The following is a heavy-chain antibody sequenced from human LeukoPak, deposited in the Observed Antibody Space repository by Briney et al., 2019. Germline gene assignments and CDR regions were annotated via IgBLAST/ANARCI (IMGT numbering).Heavy chain of an antibody. CDR2: FDAEGGET. CDR3: ATDPPKERYFDWLFN. V-gene: IGHV1-24*01. Sequence: GASVEVSCKVSGYTLTELSIHWVREAPGKGLEWMGGFDAEGGETIYAQKFQGRVTMTEDTSTDTAYMELSSLRSDDTAVYYYATDPPKERYFDWLFNWGQGTLVTVSS. J-gene: IGHJ4*02. CDR1: GYTLTELS. D-gene: IGHD3-9*01.